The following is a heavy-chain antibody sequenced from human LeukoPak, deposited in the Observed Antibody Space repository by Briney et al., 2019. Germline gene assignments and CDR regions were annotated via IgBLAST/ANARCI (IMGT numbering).Heavy chain of an antibody. CDR3: ARHTAKSYSSSSDWFDP. D-gene: IGHD6-6*01. CDR1: GGSISGSY. V-gene: IGHV4-59*08. J-gene: IGHJ5*02. CDR2: IYNTWIT. Sequence: PSESLSFTCTVAGGSISGSYWSWFRQPPRKALDWIGYIYNTWITNYNPSINSRVTMSVDTSKNQFSLNLDSVTAADTAVYYCARHTAKSYSSSSDWFDPWGQGTLVTVSS.